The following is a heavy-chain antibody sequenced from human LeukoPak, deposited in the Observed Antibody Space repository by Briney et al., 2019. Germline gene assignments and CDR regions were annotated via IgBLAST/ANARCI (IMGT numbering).Heavy chain of an antibody. Sequence: GGSLRLSCVASGFAFSDYWMTWVRQAPGKGLEWVAHINQDGSKEHYMDSVKARFTISRDNAKNSLSLQMNGLRAEDTAVYYCVRDGGVSGYDLLDYWGQGTLVTVSS. V-gene: IGHV3-7*01. CDR1: GFAFSDYW. J-gene: IGHJ4*02. CDR2: INQDGSKE. D-gene: IGHD5-12*01. CDR3: VRDGGVSGYDLLDY.